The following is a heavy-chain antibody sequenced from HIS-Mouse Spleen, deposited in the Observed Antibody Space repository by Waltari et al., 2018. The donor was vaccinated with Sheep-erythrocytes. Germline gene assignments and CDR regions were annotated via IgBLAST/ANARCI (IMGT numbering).Heavy chain of an antibody. Sequence: EVQLVESGGGLVKPGGSLRLSCAASGFTFSSYSLKWVRRAPGKGLEWVSSISSSSSYIYYADSVKGRFTISRDNAKNSLYLQMNSLRAEDTAVYYCARVAAVTTYYFDYWGQGTLVTVSS. J-gene: IGHJ4*02. D-gene: IGHD4-17*01. CDR3: ARVAAVTTYYFDY. V-gene: IGHV3-21*01. CDR1: GFTFSSYS. CDR2: ISSSSSYI.